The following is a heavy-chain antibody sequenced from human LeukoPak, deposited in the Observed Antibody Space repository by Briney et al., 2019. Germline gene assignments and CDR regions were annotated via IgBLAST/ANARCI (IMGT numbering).Heavy chain of an antibody. CDR2: IIPIFGTA. V-gene: IGHV1-69*01. CDR1: GGTFSSYA. D-gene: IGHD3-16*02. CDR3: ARELADYVWGSYRSPGSYNWFDP. Sequence: SVKVSCKASGGTFSSYAISWVRQAPGQGLEWMGGIIPIFGTANYAQKFQGRVTITADESTSTAYMELSSLRSEDTAVYYCARELADYVWGSYRSPGSYNWFDPWGQGTLVTVSS. J-gene: IGHJ5*02.